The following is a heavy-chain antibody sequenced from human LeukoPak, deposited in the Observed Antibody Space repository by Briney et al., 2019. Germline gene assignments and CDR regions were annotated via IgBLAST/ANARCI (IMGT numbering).Heavy chain of an antibody. Sequence: PSETLSLTCTVSGGSISNYYWIWIRQPPGKGLEWIGYIYYSGSTSYNPSLKSRVTISVDTSKNQFSLKLSYVTAAATAVYFCARYCSGVSCYSRALDSWGQGTLVTVSS. CDR3: ARYCSGVSCYSRALDS. D-gene: IGHD2-15*01. CDR1: GGSISNYY. J-gene: IGHJ4*02. V-gene: IGHV4-59*01. CDR2: IYYSGST.